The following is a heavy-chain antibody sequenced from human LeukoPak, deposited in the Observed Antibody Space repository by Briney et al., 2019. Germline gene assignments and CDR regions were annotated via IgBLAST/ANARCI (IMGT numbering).Heavy chain of an antibody. Sequence: GTSLRLSWAASGFTFMTYGMHCVRQAPGKVLEWVAVISYHGRNRYYADSVKGRFTISRDNSKNTLYLQMNSLRAEDTAVYYCAREARSPDYYYMDVWGKGSTVTVSS. CDR3: AREARSPDYYYMDV. CDR1: GFTFMTYG. J-gene: IGHJ6*03. CDR2: ISYHGRNR. V-gene: IGHV3-30*03.